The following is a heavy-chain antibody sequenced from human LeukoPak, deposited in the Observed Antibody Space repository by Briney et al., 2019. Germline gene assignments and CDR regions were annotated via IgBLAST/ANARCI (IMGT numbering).Heavy chain of an antibody. CDR3: ARVLEWELPLFDY. CDR2: IYYSGST. CDR1: GGSISSGDYY. V-gene: IGHV4-30-4*01. D-gene: IGHD1-26*01. J-gene: IGHJ4*02. Sequence: RPSETPSLTCTVSGGSISSGDYYWSWIRQPPGKGLEWIGYIYYSGSTYYNPSLKSRVTISVDTSKNQFSLKLSSVTAADTAVYYCARVLEWELPLFDYWGQGTLVTVSS.